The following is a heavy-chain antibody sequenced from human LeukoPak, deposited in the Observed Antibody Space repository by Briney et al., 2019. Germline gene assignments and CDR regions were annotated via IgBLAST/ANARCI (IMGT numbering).Heavy chain of an antibody. D-gene: IGHD6-13*01. CDR2: VSASGGST. V-gene: IGHV3-23*01. J-gene: IGHJ4*02. Sequence: KPGGSLRLSCAASGFTFSSFAMTWVRQAPGKGLEWVSGVSASGGSTYYADSVKGRFIISRDNSKSTLYLQMNSLSAEDTAVYFCAKDRSAIAAAGSTFDYWGQGTLVTVSS. CDR1: GFTFSSFA. CDR3: AKDRSAIAAAGSTFDY.